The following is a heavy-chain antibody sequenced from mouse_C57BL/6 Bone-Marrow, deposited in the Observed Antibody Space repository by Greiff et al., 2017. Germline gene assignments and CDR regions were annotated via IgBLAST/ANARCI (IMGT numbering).Heavy chain of an antibody. J-gene: IGHJ2*01. Sequence: DVMLVESGGGLVQPKGSLKLSCAASGFSFNTYAMNWVRQAPGKGLEWVARIRSKSNNYATYYADSVKDRFTISRDDSESMLYLQMNNLKTEDTAMYYCVRYRDYFDYWGQGTTLTVSS. CDR1: GFSFNTYA. V-gene: IGHV10-1*01. D-gene: IGHD2-14*01. CDR3: VRYRDYFDY. CDR2: IRSKSNNYAT.